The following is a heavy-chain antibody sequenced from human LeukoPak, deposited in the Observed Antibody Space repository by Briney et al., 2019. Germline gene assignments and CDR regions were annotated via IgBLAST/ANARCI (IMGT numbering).Heavy chain of an antibody. D-gene: IGHD6-19*01. J-gene: IGHJ4*02. CDR1: GYDSTSVG. V-gene: IGHV1-18*01. CDR3: ARAGPGSGWYFDY. Sequence: VATVKVSCKASGYDSTSVGITWVRRAPGQGLEWMGWISPYNGNTRYAQKFQGRVAMTTDTSTTTAYMELRGLRFNDTAVYYCARAGPGSGWYFDYWGQGTLVTVSS. CDR2: ISPYNGNT.